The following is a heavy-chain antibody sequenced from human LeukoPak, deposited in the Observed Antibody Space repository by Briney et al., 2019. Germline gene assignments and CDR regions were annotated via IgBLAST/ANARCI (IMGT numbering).Heavy chain of an antibody. CDR3: ARTYYDYVWGSYRYYYYYYMDV. CDR1: GGSISSHY. CDR2: IYYSGST. D-gene: IGHD3-16*02. V-gene: IGHV4-59*11. Sequence: SETLSLTCTVSGGSISSHYWSWIRQPPGKGLEWIGYIYYSGSTNYNPSLKSRVTISVDTPKNQFSLKLSSVTAADTAVYYCARTYYDYVWGSYRYYYYYYMDVWGKGTTVTVSS. J-gene: IGHJ6*03.